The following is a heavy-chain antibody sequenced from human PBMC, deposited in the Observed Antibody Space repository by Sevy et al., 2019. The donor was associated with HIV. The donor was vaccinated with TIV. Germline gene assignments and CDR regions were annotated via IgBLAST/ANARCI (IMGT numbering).Heavy chain of an antibody. CDR2: IRYDRSNK. CDR1: GFTFSSYG. V-gene: IGHV3-30*02. D-gene: IGHD4-17*01. J-gene: IGHJ6*02. CDR3: AKDSTLTTVDYYYGMDV. Sequence: GGSLRLSCAASGFTFSSYGMHGVRQAPGKGLEWVAFIRYDRSNKYYADSVKGRFTISRDNSKNTLYLQMNSLRAEDTAVYYCAKDSTLTTVDYYYGMDVWGQGTTVTVSS.